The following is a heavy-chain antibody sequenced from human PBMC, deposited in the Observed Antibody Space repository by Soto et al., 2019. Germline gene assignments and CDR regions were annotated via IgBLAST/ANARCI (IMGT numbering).Heavy chain of an antibody. CDR3: ARDREGYGDLHGMDV. V-gene: IGHV4-31*03. J-gene: IGHJ6*02. CDR2: IYYSGST. Sequence: SETLSLTCTVSGGSISSGGYYWSWIRQHPGKGLEWIGYIYYSGSTYYNPSLKSRVTISVDTSKNQFSLKLSSVTAADTAVYYCARDREGYGDLHGMDVWGQGTTVTVSS. D-gene: IGHD4-17*01. CDR1: GGSISSGGYY.